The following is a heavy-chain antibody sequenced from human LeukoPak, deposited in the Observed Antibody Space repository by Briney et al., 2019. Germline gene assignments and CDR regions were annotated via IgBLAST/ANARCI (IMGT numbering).Heavy chain of an antibody. J-gene: IGHJ4*02. CDR2: THYSGTT. CDR3: ATGRSIRYFDY. V-gene: IGHV4-59*08. D-gene: IGHD3-9*01. CDR1: GVSIFSYY. Sequence: SETLSLTCTVSGVSIFSYYWNLIRQPPGQGLEWIGYTHYSGTTKYNPALESRVTISVDTSKSQFSLKLSSPTAADTAVYYCATGRSIRYFDYWGQGTLLSVS.